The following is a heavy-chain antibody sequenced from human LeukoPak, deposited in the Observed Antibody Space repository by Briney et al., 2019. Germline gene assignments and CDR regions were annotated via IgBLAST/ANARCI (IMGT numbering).Heavy chain of an antibody. CDR1: GGSFSGYC. CDR2: INHSGST. V-gene: IGHV4-34*01. CDR3: ARGRYSSGWYYY. Sequence: PSETLSLTRAVYGGSFSGYCWSWIRQPPGKGLEWIGEINHSGSTNYNPSLKSRVTISVDTSKNQFSLKLSSVTAADTAVYYCARGRYSSGWYYYWGQGTLVTVSS. J-gene: IGHJ4*02. D-gene: IGHD6-19*01.